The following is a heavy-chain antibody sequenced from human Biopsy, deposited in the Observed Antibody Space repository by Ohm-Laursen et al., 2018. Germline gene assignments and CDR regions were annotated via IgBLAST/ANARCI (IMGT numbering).Heavy chain of an antibody. D-gene: IGHD3/OR15-3a*01. CDR1: EDSFVGYD. V-gene: IGHV1-2*02. CDR2: IYPNNGAT. Sequence: GASVKVSCKAPEDSFVGYDIHWVRQAPGQGLEWMGSIYPNNGATKNAQKFQGRVTMTRDTSINTAFMELKSLRSDDTAVYYCARDLVDWTVPSWGQGTLVIVSS. J-gene: IGHJ4*02. CDR3: ARDLVDWTVPS.